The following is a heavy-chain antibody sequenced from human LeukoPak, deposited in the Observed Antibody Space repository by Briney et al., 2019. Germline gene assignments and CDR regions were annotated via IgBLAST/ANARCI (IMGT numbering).Heavy chain of an antibody. J-gene: IGHJ4*02. CDR2: ISAYNGNT. Sequence: ASVKVSCKASGYTFTSYGISWVRQAPGQGLGWMGWISAYNGNTNYAQKLQGRVTMTTDTSTSTAYMELRSLRSDDTAVYYCARGQVRDRQYGSYSTGVFDYWGQGTLVTVSS. V-gene: IGHV1-18*01. CDR3: ARGQVRDRQYGSYSTGVFDY. D-gene: IGHD1-26*01. CDR1: GYTFTSYG.